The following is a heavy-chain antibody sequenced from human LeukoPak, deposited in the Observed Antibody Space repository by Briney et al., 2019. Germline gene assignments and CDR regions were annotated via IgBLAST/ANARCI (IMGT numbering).Heavy chain of an antibody. CDR2: MNPNSGAT. D-gene: IGHD4-17*01. V-gene: IGHV1-8*01. Sequence: ASVKVSCKASGYTFTSYDFNWLRQATGQGPEWMGWMNPNSGATGYAQKFQGRVTMTRNTSISTAYMELSSLRSEDTAVYYCARSYGDYYFDYWGQGTLVTVSS. CDR1: GYTFTSYD. CDR3: ARSYGDYYFDY. J-gene: IGHJ4*02.